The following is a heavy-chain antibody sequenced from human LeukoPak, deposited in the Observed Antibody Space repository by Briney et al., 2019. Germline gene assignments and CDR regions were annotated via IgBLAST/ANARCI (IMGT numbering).Heavy chain of an antibody. D-gene: IGHD3-3*01. V-gene: IGHV4-59*01. CDR1: GGSISSYY. Sequence: SETLSLTCTVSGGSISSYYWSWIRQPPGKGLEWIGYIYYSGSTNYNPSLKSRVTISVDTSKNQFSLKLSSVTAADTAVYYCARGASYDFWSGYSSWGQGTLVTVSS. CDR2: IYYSGST. J-gene: IGHJ5*02. CDR3: ARGASYDFWSGYSS.